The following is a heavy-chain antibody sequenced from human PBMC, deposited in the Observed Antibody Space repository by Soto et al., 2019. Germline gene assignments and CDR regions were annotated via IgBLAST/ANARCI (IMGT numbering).Heavy chain of an antibody. Sequence: GGAPRLSCAASGFPFCSCSMGWVRPAPGKGLEWVSDIIDSGASTYYADSVKGRFTISRDNSKSTLYLQMNSLRAEDTALYYCAKGRSYYYYYGVDVWGQGTTVTVSS. CDR1: GFPFCSCS. V-gene: IGHV3-23*01. CDR2: IIDSGAST. CDR3: AKGRSYYYYYGVDV. J-gene: IGHJ6*02.